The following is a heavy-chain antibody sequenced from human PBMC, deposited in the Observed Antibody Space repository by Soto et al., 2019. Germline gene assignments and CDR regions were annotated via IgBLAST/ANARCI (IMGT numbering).Heavy chain of an antibody. Sequence: QLVESGGGLVRPGGSLRLACRASGYDFRTYSMNWVRQAPGQGLEWVAYVSLDSDTIQYADSVKGRFTISRDDAENSLYLQMDSRRDEDAVTYYCTRLYYDYGWGQGTTVTVSS. J-gene: IGHJ6*02. CDR1: GYDFRTYS. V-gene: IGHV3-48*02. CDR2: VSLDSDTI. D-gene: IGHD3-3*01. CDR3: TRLYYDYG.